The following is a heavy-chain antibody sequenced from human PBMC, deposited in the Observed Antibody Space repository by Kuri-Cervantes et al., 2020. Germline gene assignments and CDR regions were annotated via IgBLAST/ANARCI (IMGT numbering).Heavy chain of an antibody. CDR1: GYTFTSYY. J-gene: IGHJ4*02. CDR2: INPSGGST. CDR3: ARATQSYSSGWYKDLDY. Sequence: ASVKVSCKASGYTFTSYYMHWVRQAPGQGLEWMGIINPSGGSTSYAQKFQGRVTMTRDTSTSTVYMELSSLRSDDTAVYYCARATQSYSSGWYKDLDYWGQGTRVTVSS. V-gene: IGHV1-46*01. D-gene: IGHD6-19*01.